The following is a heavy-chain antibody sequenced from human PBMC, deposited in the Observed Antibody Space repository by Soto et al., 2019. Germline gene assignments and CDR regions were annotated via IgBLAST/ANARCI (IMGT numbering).Heavy chain of an antibody. Sequence: EVQLVESGGGLVQPGRSLRLSCAASGFTFDDYAMHWVRQAPGKGLEWVSGISWNSGSIGYADSVKGRFTISRDNAKNSLYLQMNSLRAEDTALYYCAKDITAITGTRYFDLLGRGTLVTVSS. V-gene: IGHV3-9*01. CDR2: ISWNSGSI. CDR1: GFTFDDYA. D-gene: IGHD1-7*01. CDR3: AKDITAITGTRYFDL. J-gene: IGHJ2*01.